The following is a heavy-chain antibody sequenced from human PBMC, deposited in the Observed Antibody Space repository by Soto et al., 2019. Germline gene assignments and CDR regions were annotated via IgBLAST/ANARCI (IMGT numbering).Heavy chain of an antibody. CDR3: ARDLVRGVASDY. CDR1: GYTFTSYA. D-gene: IGHD3-10*01. J-gene: IGHJ4*02. V-gene: IGHV1-3*01. Sequence: ASVKVSCKASGYTFTSYAMHWVRQAPGQRLEWMGWINAGNGNTKYSQKFQGRVTITRDTSASTAYMELSSQRSDDTAVYYCARDLVRGVASDYWGQGTLVTVSS. CDR2: INAGNGNT.